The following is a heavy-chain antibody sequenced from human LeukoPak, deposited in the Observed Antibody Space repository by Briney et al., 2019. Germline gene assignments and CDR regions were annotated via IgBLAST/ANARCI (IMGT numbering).Heavy chain of an antibody. Sequence: GASVKVSCKASGYTFTSYGISWVRQAPGQGLEWMGWISAYNGNTNYAQKLQGRVTMTTDTSTSTAYMELRSLRSDDTAVYYCARFLSGDSSGYYYFDYWGQGTLVTVSS. D-gene: IGHD3-22*01. CDR3: ARFLSGDSSGYYYFDY. V-gene: IGHV1-18*01. J-gene: IGHJ4*02. CDR1: GYTFTSYG. CDR2: ISAYNGNT.